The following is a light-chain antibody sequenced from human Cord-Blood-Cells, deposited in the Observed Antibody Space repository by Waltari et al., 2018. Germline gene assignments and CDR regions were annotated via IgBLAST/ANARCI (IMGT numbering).Light chain of an antibody. CDR3: QQYNSYPYT. J-gene: IGKJ2*01. V-gene: IGKV1-5*03. Sequence: DIQMTQSPSTLSASVGDRVTITCRASQSISSWLAWYQQKPGKAPKLLIYKASSLESGVPSMFSGSGSRTEFTLTISSLQPDDFAPYYCQQYNSYPYTFGQGTKLEIK. CDR1: QSISSW. CDR2: KAS.